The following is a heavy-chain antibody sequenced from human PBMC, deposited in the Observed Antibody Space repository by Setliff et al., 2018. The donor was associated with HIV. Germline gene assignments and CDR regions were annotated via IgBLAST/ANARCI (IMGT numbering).Heavy chain of an antibody. J-gene: IGHJ3*02. Sequence: GGSLRLSCAASGFTFFSYEMNWVRQAPGKGLEWVSSISSSSSYIYYADPVKGRFTISRDNAKNSLYLQMNSLRAEDTAVYYCARAGIIIDALDIWGQGTMVTVSS. D-gene: IGHD3-10*01. V-gene: IGHV3-21*01. CDR1: GFTFFSYE. CDR3: ARAGIIIDALDI. CDR2: ISSSSSYI.